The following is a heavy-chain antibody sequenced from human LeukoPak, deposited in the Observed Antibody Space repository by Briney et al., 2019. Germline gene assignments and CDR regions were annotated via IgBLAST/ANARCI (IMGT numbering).Heavy chain of an antibody. D-gene: IGHD3-3*01. J-gene: IGHJ6*03. Sequence: TSETLSLTCTVSGGSISSYYWSWIRQPPGKGLEWIGYIYYSGSTNYNPSLKSRVTISVDTSKNQFSLKLRSVTAADTAVYYCGRAHTRDDYDLCSGYLHYYYYYLDVWGKGTTVTVSS. V-gene: IGHV4-59*01. CDR3: GRAHTRDDYDLCSGYLHYYYYYLDV. CDR2: IYYSGST. CDR1: GGSISSYY.